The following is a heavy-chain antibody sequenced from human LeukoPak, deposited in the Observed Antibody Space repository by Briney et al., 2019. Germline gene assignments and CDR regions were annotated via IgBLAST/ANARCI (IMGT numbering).Heavy chain of an antibody. J-gene: IGHJ5*02. Sequence: ASVKVSCKASGYTFTGYYMHWVRQAPGQGLEWMGWINPNSGGTYYAQKFQGRVTMTRDTSISTAYMELSRLRSDGTAVYYCARVAVTGEGDWFDPWGQGILVTVSS. CDR3: ARVAVTGEGDWFDP. D-gene: IGHD6-19*01. CDR1: GYTFTGYY. CDR2: INPNSGGT. V-gene: IGHV1-2*02.